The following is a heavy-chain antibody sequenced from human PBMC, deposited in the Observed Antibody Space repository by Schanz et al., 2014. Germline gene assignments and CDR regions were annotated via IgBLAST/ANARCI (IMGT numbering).Heavy chain of an antibody. CDR2: IYSGIGA. V-gene: IGHV3-66*01. Sequence: EGQLAESGGGLVQPGGSLRLSCAVSGFTVSSNHMSWVRQAPGKGLEWVSVIYSGIGAYYADSVKDRFTVSRDNSKNTLYLQMNSLRAEDTAVYYCARDLEGYDGGGGGFDPWGQGTLXTFSS. CDR3: ARDLEGYDGGGGGFDP. D-gene: IGHD2-21*01. CDR1: GFTVSSNH. J-gene: IGHJ5*02.